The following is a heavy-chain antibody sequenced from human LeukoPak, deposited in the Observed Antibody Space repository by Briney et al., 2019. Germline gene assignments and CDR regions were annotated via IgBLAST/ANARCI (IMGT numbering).Heavy chain of an antibody. CDR3: ARLYTTWFDP. CDR1: GFTFDDYA. J-gene: IGHJ5*02. D-gene: IGHD1-1*01. Sequence: PGGSLRLSCAPSGFTFDDYAMHWVRQAPGKGLEWVLGSSWNSCNIGHADSVKGRFTISRDNAKNPLYLQLSSLKAEDTGLYYCARLYTTWFDPWREGALVTVSS. CDR2: SSWNSCNI. V-gene: IGHV3-9*01.